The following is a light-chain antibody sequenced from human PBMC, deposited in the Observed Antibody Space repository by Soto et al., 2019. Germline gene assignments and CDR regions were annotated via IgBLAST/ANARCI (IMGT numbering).Light chain of an antibody. Sequence: QSALTQPPSVSGAPGQRVTISCTGSSSNIGAGYDVHWYQQLPGTAPKLLIYGNSNRPSGVPDRFSGSKSGTSASLAITGLHAEDEDDYYCQSYDSSLSGVVFGGGTKLTVL. J-gene: IGLJ2*01. CDR2: GNS. CDR3: QSYDSSLSGVV. CDR1: SSNIGAGYD. V-gene: IGLV1-40*01.